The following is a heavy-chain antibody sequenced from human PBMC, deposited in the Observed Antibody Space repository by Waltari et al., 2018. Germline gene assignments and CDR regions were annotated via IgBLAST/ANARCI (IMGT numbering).Heavy chain of an antibody. D-gene: IGHD2-21*02. CDR3: ARGPPGDPFDY. V-gene: IGHV1-3*01. J-gene: IGHJ4*02. Sequence: QVQLVQSGAEVKKPGASVKVSCKASGYTFTNYAIPWVRQAPGQRLEWMGWINAGNGYTKYSQKFQGRVTITRDTSASTAYMELSSLRSKDTAVYYCARGPPGDPFDYWGQGTLVTVSS. CDR2: INAGNGYT. CDR1: GYTFTNYA.